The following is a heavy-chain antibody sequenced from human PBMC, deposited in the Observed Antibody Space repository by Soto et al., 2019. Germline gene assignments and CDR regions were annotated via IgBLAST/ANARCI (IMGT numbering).Heavy chain of an antibody. CDR1: GFTFSSYS. J-gene: IGHJ4*02. V-gene: IGHV3-7*03. Sequence: GGSLRLSCAASGFTFSSYSMNWVRQAPGKGLEWVANIKADGSETYYVDSVRGRFTISRDNAKTSLYLQMNSLRAEDTAVYYCAKGGHIDFCGQGTLVTVSS. D-gene: IGHD3-16*01. CDR3: AKGGHIDF. CDR2: IKADGSET.